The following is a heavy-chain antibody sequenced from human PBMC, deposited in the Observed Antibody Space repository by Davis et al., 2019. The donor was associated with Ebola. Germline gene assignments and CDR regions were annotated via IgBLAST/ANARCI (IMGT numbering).Heavy chain of an antibody. CDR3: ARGGETVTGTASHGMDV. D-gene: IGHD1-14*01. CDR1: GFTFSDHG. V-gene: IGHV3-33*01. Sequence: GESLKISCVASGFTFSDHGMHWVRQAPGKGLEWLAVIWHDGSNKFYIDSVKGRFTISRDNSKNTLYLQMDSLTAEDTAIYYCARGGETVTGTASHGMDVWGQGTTVTVSS. CDR2: IWHDGSNK. J-gene: IGHJ6*02.